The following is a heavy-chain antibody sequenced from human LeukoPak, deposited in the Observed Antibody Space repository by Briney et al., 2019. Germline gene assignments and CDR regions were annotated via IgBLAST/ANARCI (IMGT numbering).Heavy chain of an antibody. J-gene: IGHJ5*02. V-gene: IGHV3-74*01. CDR3: AREVSGDSWYNWFDP. D-gene: IGHD4-17*01. CDR2: INSDGTST. Sequence: GGSLRLSCAASGFTFSSYLMHWVRQVPGKRLVWVSRINSDGTSTRYADSVKGRFTISRDNAKNTLYLQMNSLRVEDTAVYYCAREVSGDSWYNWFDPWGQGTLVTVSS. CDR1: GFTFSSYL.